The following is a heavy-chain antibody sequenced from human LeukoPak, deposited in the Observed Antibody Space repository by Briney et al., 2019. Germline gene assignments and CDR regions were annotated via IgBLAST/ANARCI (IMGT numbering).Heavy chain of an antibody. D-gene: IGHD3-10*01. CDR1: GFTFSDYS. J-gene: IGHJ5*02. CDR3: ARERYYASGSYNWFDP. CDR2: ISTSSSYT. V-gene: IGHV3-11*05. Sequence: GGSLRLSCAASGFTFSDYSMSWIRQAPGKGLEWVSYISTSSSYTNYADSVKGRFTISRDNAKNSLYLQMNSRRAEDTAVYYCARERYYASGSYNWFDPWGQGTLVTVSS.